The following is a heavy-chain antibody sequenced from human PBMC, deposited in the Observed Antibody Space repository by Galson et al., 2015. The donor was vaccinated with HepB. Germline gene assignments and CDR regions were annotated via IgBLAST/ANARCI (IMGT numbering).Heavy chain of an antibody. J-gene: IGHJ4*02. CDR3: ARDSGNGGSQD. CDR1: GFIFSNYG. Sequence: SLRLSCAASGFIFSNYGMQWVRQAPGEELEWVAHIWYDGTYKHYADSVKGRFTISRDNAKNTLFLQMNSLRAEDTAVYYCARDSGNGGSQDWGQGTLVSVSS. CDR2: IWYDGTYK. V-gene: IGHV3-33*01. D-gene: IGHD2-8*01.